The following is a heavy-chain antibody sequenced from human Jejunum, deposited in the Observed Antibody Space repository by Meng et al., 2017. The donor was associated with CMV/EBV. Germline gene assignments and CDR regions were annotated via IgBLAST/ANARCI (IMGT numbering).Heavy chain of an antibody. V-gene: IGHV4-39*07. J-gene: IGHJ4*02. CDR1: GVSFSSTSYD. CDR2: ISYTGST. CDR3: VRVDTMTTFLLDS. D-gene: IGHD4-11*01. Sequence: GVSFSSTSYDWGWVRQSPGKGLEWVGSISYTGSTYYNPSLERRLTISVDRSKNQFSLRLTTATAADAAVYYCVRVDTMTTFLLDSWGPGTLVTVSS.